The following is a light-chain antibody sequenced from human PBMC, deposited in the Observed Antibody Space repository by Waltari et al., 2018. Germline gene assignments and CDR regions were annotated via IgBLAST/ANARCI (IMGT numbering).Light chain of an antibody. Sequence: WYQTTPAKPPKLMIDDVSERPPWFSNRFSGSKSGNTASLIISGLQADDEADYHCNSYTGSSSWVFGGGTKLTVL. CDR3: NSYTGSSSWV. CDR2: DVS. J-gene: IGLJ3*02. V-gene: IGLV2-14*01.